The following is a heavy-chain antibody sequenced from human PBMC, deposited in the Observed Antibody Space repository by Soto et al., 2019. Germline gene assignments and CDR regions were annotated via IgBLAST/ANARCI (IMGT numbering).Heavy chain of an antibody. V-gene: IGHV3-23*01. CDR3: GKDPNGDFVGAFDF. CDR2: ISARGGNT. CDR1: GFGFSSYA. D-gene: IGHD4-17*01. J-gene: IGHJ3*01. Sequence: EVQLLESGGGSVQPGGSLRLSCAASGFGFSSYAMSWVRQAPGKGPEWVSGISARGGNTYYADSVKGRSTISRDNSKNMLYLQMNNLRAEDTALYYCGKDPNGDFVGAFDFWGQGTMVTVSS.